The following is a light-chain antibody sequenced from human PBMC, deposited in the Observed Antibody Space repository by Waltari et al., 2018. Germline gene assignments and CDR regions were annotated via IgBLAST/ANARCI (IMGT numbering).Light chain of an antibody. Sequence: QSALTQPPSVAGSPGQSIHTPCPAPGGHVGSYYLVSWYQQRPGKAPKLRMYEGTKRPSGVSNRFSGSKSGNTASLTISGLQAEDEADYYCSSYAGTGTLVFGGGTKLTVL. J-gene: IGLJ2*01. V-gene: IGLV2-23*01. CDR1: GGHVGSYYL. CDR2: EGT. CDR3: SSYAGTGTLV.